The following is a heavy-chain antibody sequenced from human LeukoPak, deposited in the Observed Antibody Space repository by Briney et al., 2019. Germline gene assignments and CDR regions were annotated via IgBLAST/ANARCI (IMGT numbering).Heavy chain of an antibody. CDR1: GFTFSSYE. J-gene: IGHJ4*02. CDR2: ISSGSTI. Sequence: PGGSLRLSCAASGFTFSSYEMNWVRQAPGKGLEWASYISSGSTIYYADSVKGRFTISRDNAKNSLYLQMNSLRAEDTAVYYCARGSRVLRYFDWSYGYWGQGTLVTVSS. CDR3: ARGSRVLRYFDWSYGY. D-gene: IGHD3-9*01. V-gene: IGHV3-48*03.